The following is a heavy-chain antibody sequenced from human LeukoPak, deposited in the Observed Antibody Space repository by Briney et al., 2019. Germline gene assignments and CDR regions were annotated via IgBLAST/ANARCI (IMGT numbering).Heavy chain of an antibody. CDR3: ARHYEGGLFPTY. D-gene: IGHD3-3*01. Sequence: RRGESLKISCNGSGYSFTSYWIGWVRQMPGKGLEWMGVIYPGDTDIRYSPSFQGQVTISADKSINTAYLQWSSLKASDTAMYYCARHYEGGLFPTYWGQGTLVTVSS. CDR2: IYPGDTDI. J-gene: IGHJ4*02. V-gene: IGHV5-51*01. CDR1: GYSFTSYW.